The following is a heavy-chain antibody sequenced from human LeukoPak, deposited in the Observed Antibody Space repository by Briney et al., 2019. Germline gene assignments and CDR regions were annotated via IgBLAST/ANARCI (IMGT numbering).Heavy chain of an antibody. D-gene: IGHD5-24*01. CDR2: IKRDGGEE. CDR3: ARPGDGYNWGRFDY. Sequence: GGSLRLPCAASGFTFSSYWMSWVRQAPGKGLEWVANIKRDGGEEYYVESVKGRFTISRDNAKNSLYLQMSSLRVEDTAVYYCARPGDGYNWGRFDYWGQGGLVTVSS. CDR1: GFTFSSYW. V-gene: IGHV3-7*04. J-gene: IGHJ4*02.